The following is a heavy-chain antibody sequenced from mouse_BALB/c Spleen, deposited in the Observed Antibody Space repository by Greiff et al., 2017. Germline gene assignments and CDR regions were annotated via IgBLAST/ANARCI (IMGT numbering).Heavy chain of an antibody. D-gene: IGHD2-1*01. J-gene: IGHJ3*01. CDR3: ARAPYGNYLAWFAY. Sequence: VQLKESGAELVRPGALVKLSCKASGFNIKDYYMHWVKQRPEQGLEWIGWIDPENGNTIYDPKFQGKASITADTSSNTAYLQLSSLTSEDTAVYYCARAPYGNYLAWFAYWGQGTLVTVSA. V-gene: IGHV14-1*02. CDR2: IDPENGNT. CDR1: GFNIKDYY.